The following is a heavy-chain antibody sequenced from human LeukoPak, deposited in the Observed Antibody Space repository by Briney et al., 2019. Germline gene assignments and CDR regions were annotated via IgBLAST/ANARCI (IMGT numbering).Heavy chain of an antibody. CDR2: IWDDGSNE. D-gene: IGHD1-1*01. J-gene: IGHJ4*02. CDR1: GFTFSSYG. CDR3: ARDHSGAQDY. Sequence: GGSLRLSCAASGFTFSSYGMHWVRQAPGKGLEWVAVIWDDGSNEYYADSVKGRFTIFRDNRRNTLYLQMNSLRAEDTAVYSCARDHSGAQDYWGQGTLVTVSS. V-gene: IGHV3-33*01.